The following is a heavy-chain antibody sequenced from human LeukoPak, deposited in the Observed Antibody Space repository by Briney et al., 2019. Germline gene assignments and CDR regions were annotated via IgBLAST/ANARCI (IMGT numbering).Heavy chain of an antibody. CDR2: INTDGTVT. CDR3: ATKQWLAPRPDS. J-gene: IGHJ4*02. V-gene: IGHV3-74*01. Sequence: PGGSQTLSCAASGFTFSKYWMLWVRQAPGKGLESVSRINTDGTVTTYADSVKGRFTVSRDNADNTMFLQMNSVRDEDTAVYYCATKQWLAPRPDSWGQGTRTIVSS. D-gene: IGHD6-19*01. CDR1: GFTFSKYW.